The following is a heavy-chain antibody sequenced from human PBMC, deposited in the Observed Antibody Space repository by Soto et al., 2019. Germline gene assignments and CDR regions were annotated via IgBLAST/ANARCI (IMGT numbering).Heavy chain of an antibody. CDR3: ARDLRSGYDVKQQPWAFDI. Sequence: QVQLVESGGGVVQPGRSLRLSCAASGFTFSSYAMHWVRQAPGKGLEWVAVISYDGSNKYYADSVKGRFTISRDNSKNTLDLQMNSLRAEDTAVYYCARDLRSGYDVKQQPWAFDIWGQGTMVTVSS. CDR2: ISYDGSNK. J-gene: IGHJ3*02. D-gene: IGHD5-12*01. CDR1: GFTFSSYA. V-gene: IGHV3-30-3*01.